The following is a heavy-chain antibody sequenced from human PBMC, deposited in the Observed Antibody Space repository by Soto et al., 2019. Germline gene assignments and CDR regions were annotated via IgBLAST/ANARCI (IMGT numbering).Heavy chain of an antibody. J-gene: IGHJ6*03. Sequence: PSETLSLTCAVSGGSISSSNYYWGWIRQPPGKGLEWIATIYYSGSTYYNPSLKSRVTISVDTSKNQFSLKLSSVTAADTAMYYCASRNYYYYYIDVWGKGTTVTVS. CDR1: GGSISSSNYY. V-gene: IGHV4-39*01. CDR2: IYYSGST. CDR3: ASRNYYYYYIDV.